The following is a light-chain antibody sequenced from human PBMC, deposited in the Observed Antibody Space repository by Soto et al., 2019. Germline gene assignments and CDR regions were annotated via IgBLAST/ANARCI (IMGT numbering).Light chain of an antibody. J-gene: IGKJ1*01. Sequence: EIVLTQSPGTLSLSPGERATLSCRASQSVSSSYLAWYLQKPGQAPRLLIYVASSKATGIPDRFSGSGSGTDFTLTTSRLEPEDFAVYYCQQYGSSPPSTFGQGTKVEIK. CDR2: VAS. CDR1: QSVSSSY. V-gene: IGKV3-20*01. CDR3: QQYGSSPPST.